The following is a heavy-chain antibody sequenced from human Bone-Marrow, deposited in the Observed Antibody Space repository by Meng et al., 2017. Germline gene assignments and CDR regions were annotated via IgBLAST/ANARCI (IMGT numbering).Heavy chain of an antibody. CDR3: ARDSSGAYDY. Sequence: LVEAGGGVVNPGGALRVSFSSLGFPFSPHYLSWIRHAPGKGLEWVSYISGSGNTLSYADSVKGRFTISRDNADNSLFLQMTSLRAEDTAVYYCARDSSGAYDYWGQGTLVTVSS. J-gene: IGHJ4*02. D-gene: IGHD1-26*01. CDR2: ISGSGNTL. V-gene: IGHV3-11*01. CDR1: GFPFSPHY.